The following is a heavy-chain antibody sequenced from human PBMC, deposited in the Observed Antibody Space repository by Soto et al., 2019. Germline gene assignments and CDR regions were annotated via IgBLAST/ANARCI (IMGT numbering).Heavy chain of an antibody. CDR3: ARAQGNAAFDI. Sequence: QVQLVESGGGVVQPGRSLRLSCAASGFTFSSYAMHWVRQAPGKGLEWVAVISYDGSNKYYADSVKGRFTISRDNSKNTLYLQMNSLRAEDTAVYYCARAQGNAAFDIWGQGTMVTVSS. J-gene: IGHJ3*02. CDR2: ISYDGSNK. V-gene: IGHV3-30-3*01. CDR1: GFTFSSYA.